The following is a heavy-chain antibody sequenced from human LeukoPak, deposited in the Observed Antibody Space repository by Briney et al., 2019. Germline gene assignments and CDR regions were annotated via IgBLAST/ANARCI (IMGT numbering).Heavy chain of an antibody. Sequence: GALRLSCAASGFTFSSYPVHWVRQAPGKGLEWVTLISYDGSNKYYADSVKGRFTISRDNSKNTLYLQMNSLRAEDTAVYYCIGSGSTFDYWGQGTLVTVSS. V-gene: IGHV3-30*04. CDR3: IGSGSTFDY. CDR1: GFTFSSYP. D-gene: IGHD2-15*01. CDR2: ISYDGSNK. J-gene: IGHJ4*02.